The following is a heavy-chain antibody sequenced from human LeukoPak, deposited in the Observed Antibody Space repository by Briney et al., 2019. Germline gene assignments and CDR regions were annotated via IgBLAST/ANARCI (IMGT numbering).Heavy chain of an antibody. CDR1: GYTFTSYG. J-gene: IGHJ5*02. CDR2: ISAYNGNT. D-gene: IGHD3-3*01. CDR3: ARGNYDFWRFVNWFDP. Sequence: ASVKVSCKASGYTFTSYGISWVRQAPGQGLEWMGWISAYNGNTSYAQKLQGRVTMTTDTSTSTAYMELRSLRSDDTAVYYCARGNYDFWRFVNWFDPWGQGTLVTVSS. V-gene: IGHV1-18*01.